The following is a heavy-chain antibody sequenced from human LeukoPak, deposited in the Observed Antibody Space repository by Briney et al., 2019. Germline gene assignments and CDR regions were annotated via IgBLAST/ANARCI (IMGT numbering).Heavy chain of an antibody. J-gene: IGHJ4*02. V-gene: IGHV1-3*03. Sequence: GASVKVSCKASGYTFTNYAINWVRQAPGQRLEWMGWINAGNGNTKYSQEFQGRVTITRDTSANTAYMELSSLRSEDMAVYYCARGIWSAHIVGYYFDYWGQGTLVTVSS. D-gene: IGHD2-21*01. CDR3: ARGIWSAHIVGYYFDY. CDR1: GYTFTNYA. CDR2: INAGNGNT.